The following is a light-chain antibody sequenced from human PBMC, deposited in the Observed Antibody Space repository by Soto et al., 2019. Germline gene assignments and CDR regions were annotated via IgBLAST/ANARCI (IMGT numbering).Light chain of an antibody. Sequence: QSALTQPASVSGSPGQSITISCTGTSSDVGGYNYVSWYQHHPGKAPKLMIYEVSNRPSGVSNRFSGSKSGNTASLTISGLQAEDEADYYCISYTDSSTLVFGGGTQLTVL. CDR2: EVS. J-gene: IGLJ2*01. V-gene: IGLV2-14*01. CDR1: SSDVGGYNY. CDR3: ISYTDSSTLV.